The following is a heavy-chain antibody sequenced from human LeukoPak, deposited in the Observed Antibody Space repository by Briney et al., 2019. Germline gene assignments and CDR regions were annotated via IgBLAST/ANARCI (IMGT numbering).Heavy chain of an antibody. V-gene: IGHV1-69*13. D-gene: IGHD6-13*01. CDR3: ARSMGSSWYGYYYYYMDV. J-gene: IGHJ6*03. Sequence: SVKVSCKASGCTFSSYAISWVRQAPGQGLEWMGGIIPIFGTANYAQKFQGRVTITADESTSTAYMELRSLRSDDTAVYYCARSMGSSWYGYYYYYMDVWGKGTTVTVSS. CDR1: GCTFSSYA. CDR2: IIPIFGTA.